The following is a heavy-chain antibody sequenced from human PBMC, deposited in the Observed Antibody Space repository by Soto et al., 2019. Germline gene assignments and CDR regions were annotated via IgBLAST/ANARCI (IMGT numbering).Heavy chain of an antibody. CDR3: ARGQRLHYDFWSGSYTGIHYYGMDV. CDR2: INPNSGNT. J-gene: IGHJ6*02. Sequence: SVKVSFRASGYTFTSYDINWVRQATVQGLEWMGWINPNSGNTGYAQKFQGRVTMTRNTSISTAYMELSSLRSEDTAVYYCARGQRLHYDFWSGSYTGIHYYGMDVWGQGTTVTV. D-gene: IGHD3-3*01. V-gene: IGHV1-8*01. CDR1: GYTFTSYD.